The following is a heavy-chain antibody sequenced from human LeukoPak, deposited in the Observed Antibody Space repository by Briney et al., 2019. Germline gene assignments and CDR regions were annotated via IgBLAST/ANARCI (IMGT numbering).Heavy chain of an antibody. V-gene: IGHV4-34*01. Sequence: PSETLSLTCAVYGGSFSGYYWSWIRQPPGKGLEWIGEINHSGSTNYNPSLKSRVTISVDTSKNQFPLKLSSVPAADTAVYYCARGRIGSGWYNYYYYGMDVWGQGTTVTVSS. CDR3: ARGRIGSGWYNYYYYGMDV. J-gene: IGHJ6*02. CDR1: GGSFSGYY. CDR2: INHSGST. D-gene: IGHD6-19*01.